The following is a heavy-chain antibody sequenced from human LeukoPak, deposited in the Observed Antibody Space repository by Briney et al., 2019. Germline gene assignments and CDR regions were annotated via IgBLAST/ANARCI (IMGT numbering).Heavy chain of an antibody. CDR2: INTYNGDT. CDR3: ARRKSSGYSSDDY. V-gene: IGHV1-18*01. D-gene: IGHD3-22*01. J-gene: IGHJ4*02. CDR1: GYTFTNYG. Sequence: ASVKVSCRASGYTFTNYGITWERQALGQGLEWMGWINTYNGDTNYAQKLQGRVTMTTDTSTDTAYMELRSLRSVDTAMYYCARRKSSGYSSDDYWGQGTLVTVSS.